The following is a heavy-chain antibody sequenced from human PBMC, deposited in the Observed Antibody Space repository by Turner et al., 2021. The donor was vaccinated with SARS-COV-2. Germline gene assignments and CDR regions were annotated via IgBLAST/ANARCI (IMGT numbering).Heavy chain of an antibody. Sequence: QVQLVESGGGVVQPGRSLRLSCAASGFTFSSYGMHWVRQAPGKGLEWVAVISYDGSNKYYADSVKCRFTISRDNSKNTLYLQMNSLRAEDTAVYYCAKDGAPFLLYFGEPTFYFDYWGQGTLVTVSS. CDR1: GFTFSSYG. V-gene: IGHV3-30*18. J-gene: IGHJ4*02. CDR2: ISYDGSNK. D-gene: IGHD3-10*01. CDR3: AKDGAPFLLYFGEPTFYFDY.